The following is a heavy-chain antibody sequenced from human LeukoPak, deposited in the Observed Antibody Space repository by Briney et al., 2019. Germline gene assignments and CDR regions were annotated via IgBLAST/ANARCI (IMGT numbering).Heavy chain of an antibody. D-gene: IGHD3-10*01. CDR2: TYYRSKWYN. CDR1: GDSVSSNSAA. Sequence: SQTLSLTCAISGDSVSSNSAAWNWIRQSPSRGLEWLGRTYYRSKWYNDYAVSVKSRITINPDTSKNQFSLQLNSVTAADTAVYYCARHVGTYYYGSGSYGKFDYWGQGTLVTVSS. V-gene: IGHV6-1*01. J-gene: IGHJ4*02. CDR3: ARHVGTYYYGSGSYGKFDY.